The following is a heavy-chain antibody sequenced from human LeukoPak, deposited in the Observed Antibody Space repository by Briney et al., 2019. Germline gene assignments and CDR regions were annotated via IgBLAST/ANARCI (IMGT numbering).Heavy chain of an antibody. CDR3: ARALYSYEFDY. V-gene: IGHV4-39*07. J-gene: IGHJ4*01. D-gene: IGHD5-18*01. Sequence: SETLSLTCIVSGGSINSNSYFWGWIRQPPGKGLEWIGRFYYSGSTYYNPSLKSRVTISVDTSKNQFSLKLRSVTAADTAVYYCARALYSYEFDYWGHGTLVTVSS. CDR2: FYYSGST. CDR1: GGSINSNSYF.